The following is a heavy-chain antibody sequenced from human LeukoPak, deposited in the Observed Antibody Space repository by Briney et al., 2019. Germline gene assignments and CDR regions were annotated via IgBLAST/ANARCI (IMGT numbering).Heavy chain of an antibody. CDR2: IYYSGSA. Sequence: SETLSLTCTVSGGSISSYYWSWIRQPPGKGLEWIGHIYYSGSANHNPSLKSRVTISLDTSENQFSLRLTSVTAADTAVYYCARESGSGTYIVYWGQGTLVTVSS. D-gene: IGHD3-10*01. CDR1: GGSISSYY. V-gene: IGHV4-59*01. CDR3: ARESGSGTYIVY. J-gene: IGHJ4*02.